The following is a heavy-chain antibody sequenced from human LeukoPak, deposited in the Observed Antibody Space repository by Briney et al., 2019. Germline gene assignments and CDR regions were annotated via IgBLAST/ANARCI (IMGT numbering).Heavy chain of an antibody. Sequence: SQTLSLTCAVSGGSISSGGYSWGWIRQPPGKGLEWIGYIYHSGSTYYNPSLKSRVTISVDRSKNQFSLKLSSVTAADTAVYYCARELTGVSRHFDLWGRGTLVTVSS. J-gene: IGHJ2*01. CDR1: GGSISSGGYS. V-gene: IGHV4-30-2*01. CDR2: IYHSGST. CDR3: ARELTGVSRHFDL. D-gene: IGHD7-27*01.